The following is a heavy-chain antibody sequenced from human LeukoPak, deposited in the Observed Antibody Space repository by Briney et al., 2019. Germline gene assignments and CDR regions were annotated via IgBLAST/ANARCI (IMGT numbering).Heavy chain of an antibody. CDR2: INHSGST. CDR3: ARGSRYCSSISCYKYCYAMNV. D-gene: IGHD2-2*02. CDR1: GGSFSNSW. V-gene: IGHV4-34*01. Sequence: PSETLSLTCAAYGGSFSNSWWSWGRQPPGKGLEWIGEINHSGSTNFKSSLKSRVTISVDTSKNQFSLKLSSVTAADTAVYFCARGSRYCSSISCYKYCYAMNVWGQGTTVTVSS. J-gene: IGHJ6*02.